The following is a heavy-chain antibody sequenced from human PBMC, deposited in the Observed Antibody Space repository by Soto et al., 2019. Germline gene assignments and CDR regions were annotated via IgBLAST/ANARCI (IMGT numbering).Heavy chain of an antibody. J-gene: IGHJ4*02. CDR2: IVVGSGNT. Sequence: GASVKVSCKASGFTFTSSAVQSVRQARGQRLEWIGWIVVGSGNTNYAQKFQERVTITRDMSTSTAYMELSSLRSEDTAVYYCAAVGGLEMATINYWGQGTLVTVSS. CDR1: GFTFTSSA. V-gene: IGHV1-58*01. D-gene: IGHD5-12*01. CDR3: AAVGGLEMATINY.